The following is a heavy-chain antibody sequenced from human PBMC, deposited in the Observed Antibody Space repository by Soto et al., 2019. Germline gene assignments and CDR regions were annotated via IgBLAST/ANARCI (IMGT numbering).Heavy chain of an antibody. Sequence: QVQLQESGPGLVKPSETLSLTCTVSGGSISSYYWSWIRQPPGKGLEWIGYIYYSGSTHYNPSLKSRVTISVDTSKNQLSLKLSSVTAADTAVYYCARGRAATWYDWFDPWGQGTLVTVSS. D-gene: IGHD2-15*01. V-gene: IGHV4-59*01. CDR2: IYYSGST. CDR1: GGSISSYY. J-gene: IGHJ5*02. CDR3: ARGRAATWYDWFDP.